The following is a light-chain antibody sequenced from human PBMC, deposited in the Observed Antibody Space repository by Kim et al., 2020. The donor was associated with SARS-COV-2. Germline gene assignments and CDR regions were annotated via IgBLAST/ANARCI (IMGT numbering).Light chain of an antibody. CDR1: QSSSSW. J-gene: IGKJ1*01. CDR3: QQYNSYWT. V-gene: IGKV1-5*03. CDR2: KAS. Sequence: PASVGDRVTITCRASQSSSSWLAWYQQKPGKAPKLLIYKASILESGVPSRFSGRGAGTEFTLTINSLQPDDFATYYCQQYNSYWTFGQGTKVDIK.